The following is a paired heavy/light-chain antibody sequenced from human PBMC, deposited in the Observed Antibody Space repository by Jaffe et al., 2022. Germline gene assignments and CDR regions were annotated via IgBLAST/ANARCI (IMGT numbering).Heavy chain of an antibody. CDR1: GFTFSSYG. CDR2: IQYDGSNS. V-gene: IGHV3-30*02. Sequence: QVQLVESGGGVVQPGGSLRLSCAASGFTFSSYGMHWVRQAPGKGLEWVAFIQYDGSNSYYADSVKGRFTISRDNSKNTLYLQMNSLRAEDTAVYYCAKDRYYGSGAGFGGPIDYWGQGTLVTVSS. J-gene: IGHJ4*02. CDR3: AKDRYYGSGAGFGGPIDY. D-gene: IGHD3-10*01.
Light chain of an antibody. V-gene: IGKV3-20*01. CDR1: QRVSSSY. J-gene: IGKJ1*01. CDR2: GAS. Sequence: EIVLTQSPGTLSLSPGERATLSCRASQRVSSSYLAWYQQKPGQAPRLLIYGASSRATGIPDRFSGSGSGTDFTLTISRLDPEDFAVYYCQQYGGSPTTFGQGTKVEIK. CDR3: QQYGGSPTT.